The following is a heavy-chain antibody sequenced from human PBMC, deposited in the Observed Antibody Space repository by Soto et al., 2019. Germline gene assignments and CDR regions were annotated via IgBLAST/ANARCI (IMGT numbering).Heavy chain of an antibody. V-gene: IGHV3-30-3*01. D-gene: IGHD2-15*01. CDR3: VRGDREDIAVVIGARPGEYGVDV. J-gene: IGHJ6*02. CDR1: GFTFRIYA. Sequence: VQLVESGGGVVQPGRSLRLSCAASGFTFRIYAMHWVRQAPGKGLECVAVISYDGSNKFYRDSVKGRFTISRDNSKNTLYLQINSLRYEDTAVYYCVRGDREDIAVVIGARPGEYGVDVWGQGTTVTVSS. CDR2: ISYDGSNK.